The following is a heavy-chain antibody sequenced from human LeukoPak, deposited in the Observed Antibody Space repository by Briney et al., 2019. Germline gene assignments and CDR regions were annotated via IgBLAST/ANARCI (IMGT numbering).Heavy chain of an antibody. Sequence: SETLSLTCAVSGYSISSGYYWGWIRQPPGKGLEWIGSIYHSGSTYYNPSLKSRVTISVDTSKNQFSLKLSSVTAADTAVYYCARHLITMVRGYDYWGQGTLVAVSS. CDR1: GYSISSGYY. CDR3: ARHLITMVRGYDY. J-gene: IGHJ4*02. V-gene: IGHV4-38-2*01. CDR2: IYHSGST. D-gene: IGHD3-10*01.